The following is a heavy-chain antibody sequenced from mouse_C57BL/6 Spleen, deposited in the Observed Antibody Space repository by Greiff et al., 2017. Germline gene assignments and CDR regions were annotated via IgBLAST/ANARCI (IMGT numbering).Heavy chain of an antibody. J-gene: IGHJ4*01. V-gene: IGHV3-6*01. CDR2: ISYDGSN. CDR3: ARIHYYGSSLYAMDY. D-gene: IGHD1-1*01. Sequence: EVKLMESGPGLVKPSQSLSLTCSVTGYSITSGYYWNWIRQFPGNKLEWMGYISYDGSNNYNPSLKNRISITRDTSKNQFFLKLNSVTTEDTATYYCARIHYYGSSLYAMDYWGQGTSVTVSS. CDR1: GYSITSGYY.